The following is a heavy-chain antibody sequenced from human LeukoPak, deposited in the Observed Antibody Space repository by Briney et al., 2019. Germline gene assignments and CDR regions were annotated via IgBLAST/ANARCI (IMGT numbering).Heavy chain of an antibody. CDR2: IYSGGST. CDR3: AKSTVTLAPDY. Sequence: QPGGSLRLSCAASGFTVSSNYMSWVRQAPGKGLEWVSVIYSGGSTYYADSVKGRFTISRDNSKNTLYPQMNSLRAEDTAVYYCAKSTVTLAPDYWGQGTLVTVSS. V-gene: IGHV3-53*01. CDR1: GFTVSSNY. J-gene: IGHJ4*02. D-gene: IGHD4-17*01.